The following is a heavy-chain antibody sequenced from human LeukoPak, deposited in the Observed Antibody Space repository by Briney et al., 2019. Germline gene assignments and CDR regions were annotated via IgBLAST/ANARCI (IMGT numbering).Heavy chain of an antibody. D-gene: IGHD5-18*01. CDR1: GFTFSSYW. V-gene: IGHV3-74*01. CDR2: INSDGSST. CDR3: ARDLYSYGSYYYYYGMDV. Sequence: GGSLRLSCAAPGFTFSSYWMHWVRQAPGKGLVWVSRINSDGSSTSYADSVKGRFTISRDNAKNTLYLQMNSLRAEDTAVYYCARDLYSYGSYYYYYGMDVWGQGTTVTVSS. J-gene: IGHJ6*02.